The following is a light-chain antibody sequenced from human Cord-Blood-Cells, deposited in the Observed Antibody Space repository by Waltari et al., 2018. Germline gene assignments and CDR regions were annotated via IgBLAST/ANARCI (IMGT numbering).Light chain of an antibody. CDR2: GKN. CDR3: NSRDSSGNHQVV. CDR1: SARSYY. Sequence: SELTQDAAVSVALGQTVRLTCKGDSARSYYVRWYQQKPGQAPVLVIYGKNNRPSGIPDRFSGSSSGNTASLTITGAQAEDEADYYCNSRDSSGNHQVVFGGGTKLTVL. J-gene: IGLJ2*01. V-gene: IGLV3-19*01.